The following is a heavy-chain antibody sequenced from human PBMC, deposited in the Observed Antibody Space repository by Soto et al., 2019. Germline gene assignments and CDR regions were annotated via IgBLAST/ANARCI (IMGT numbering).Heavy chain of an antibody. V-gene: IGHV3-74*01. Sequence: EVQLVESGGGLVQPGGSLRLSCAPSGFTFSSYWMHWVRQAPGKGLVWVSRINGDGTTTDYADFVKGRFSISRDSAKNTLYLQMNSLRAEDTAVYYCVRDLSVTTKFDYWGQGTLVTVSS. J-gene: IGHJ4*02. CDR2: INGDGTTT. CDR1: GFTFSSYW. D-gene: IGHD4-17*01. CDR3: VRDLSVTTKFDY.